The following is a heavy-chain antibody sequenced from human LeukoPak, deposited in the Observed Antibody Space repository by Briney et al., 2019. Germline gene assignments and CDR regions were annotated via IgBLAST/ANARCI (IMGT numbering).Heavy chain of an antibody. Sequence: GRSLRLSCAASGFTVSSNYMSWVRQAPGKGLEWVSVIYSGGSTYYADSVKGRFTISRDNSKNTLYLQMNSLRAEDTAVYYCARDGRRYCSGGSCYSDWGQGTLVTVSS. J-gene: IGHJ4*02. V-gene: IGHV3-53*01. CDR2: IYSGGST. CDR3: ARDGRRYCSGGSCYSD. D-gene: IGHD2-15*01. CDR1: GFTVSSNY.